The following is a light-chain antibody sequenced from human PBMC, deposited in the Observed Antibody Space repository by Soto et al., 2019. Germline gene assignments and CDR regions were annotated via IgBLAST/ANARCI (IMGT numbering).Light chain of an antibody. CDR1: SGHNSYA. CDR3: QTWGTGPWV. Sequence: QLALTQSPSASASLGASVKLTCTLSSGHNSYAIAWHQQQPEKGPRYVMKINNDGSHIKGDGIPDRFSGSSSGAERYLTISSLQSEDEADYYCQTWGTGPWVFGGGTKLTVL. J-gene: IGLJ3*02. V-gene: IGLV4-69*02. CDR2: INNDGSH.